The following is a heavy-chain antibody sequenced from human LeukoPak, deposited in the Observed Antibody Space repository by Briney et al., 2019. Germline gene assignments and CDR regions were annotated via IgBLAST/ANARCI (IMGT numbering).Heavy chain of an antibody. CDR2: INHSGST. CDR1: GGSFSGYY. D-gene: IGHD3-10*01. Sequence: SETLSLTCAVYGGSFSGYYWSWIRQPPGKGLEWIGEINHSGSTNYNPSLKSRVTISVDTSKNQFSLKLSSVTAADTAVYYCARERITMVRGGKDYYYMDVWGKGTTVTVSS. CDR3: ARERITMVRGGKDYYYMDV. J-gene: IGHJ6*03. V-gene: IGHV4-34*01.